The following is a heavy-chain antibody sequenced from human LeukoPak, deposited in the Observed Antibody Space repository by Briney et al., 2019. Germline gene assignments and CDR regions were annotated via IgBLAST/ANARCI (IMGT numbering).Heavy chain of an antibody. D-gene: IGHD3-22*01. Sequence: SDTLSLTCTFSGGSISSYYWSWIRQPPGKGLEWIGYIYYSGSTNYNPSLKCRVTISVDTSKNQFSLKLSSVTAADTAVYYCARGVVVITTGGWFDPWGQGTLVTVSS. V-gene: IGHV4-59*07. CDR1: GGSISSYY. CDR3: ARGVVVITTGGWFDP. CDR2: IYYSGST. J-gene: IGHJ5*02.